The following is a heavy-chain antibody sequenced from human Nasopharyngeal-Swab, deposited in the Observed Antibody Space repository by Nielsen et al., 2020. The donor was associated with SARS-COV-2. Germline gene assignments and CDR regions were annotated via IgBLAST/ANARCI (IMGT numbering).Heavy chain of an antibody. CDR3: ARESLLYYDSSGYRYWYFDL. J-gene: IGHJ2*01. CDR2: IYYSGST. D-gene: IGHD3-22*01. CDR1: GGSISSYY. Sequence: SETLSLTCTVSGGSISSYYWSWIRQPPGKGLEWIGYIYYSGSTNYNPSLKSRVTISVDTSKNQFSLKLSSVTAADTAVYYCARESLLYYDSSGYRYWYFDLWGRGTPVTVSS. V-gene: IGHV4-59*13.